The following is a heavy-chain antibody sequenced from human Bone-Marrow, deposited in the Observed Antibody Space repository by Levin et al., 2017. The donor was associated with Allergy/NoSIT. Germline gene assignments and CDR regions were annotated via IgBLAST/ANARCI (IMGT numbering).Heavy chain of an antibody. CDR3: AQRPSPPSVKKGFYSDSSGFFDI. V-gene: IGHV2-5*02. Sequence: GSGPTLVKPTQTLTLTCTCSGFSLSVRGVGVGWIRQSPGKAPEWLAVIYWDDDRRYSPLLTNRLTVTKDNSKNEVVLTMTDMDPLDTGTYFCAQRPSPPSVKKGFYSDSSGFFDIWGQGIRVTVSS. J-gene: IGHJ4*02. CDR1: GFSLSVRGVG. CDR2: IYWDDDR. D-gene: IGHD6-19*01.